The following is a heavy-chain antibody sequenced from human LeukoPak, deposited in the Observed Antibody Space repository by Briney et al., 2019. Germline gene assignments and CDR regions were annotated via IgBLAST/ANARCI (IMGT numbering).Heavy chain of an antibody. CDR2: INPNSGGT. V-gene: IGHV1-2*02. CDR3: AREAHIVVVTAINGYGY. CDR1: GYTFTGYY. Sequence: GASVKVSCKASGYTFTGYYMHWVRQAPGQGLEWMGWINPNSGGTNYAQKFQGRVTMTRDTSISTAYMELSRLRSDDTAVHYCAREAHIVVVTAINGYGYWGQGTLVTVSS. J-gene: IGHJ4*02. D-gene: IGHD2-21*02.